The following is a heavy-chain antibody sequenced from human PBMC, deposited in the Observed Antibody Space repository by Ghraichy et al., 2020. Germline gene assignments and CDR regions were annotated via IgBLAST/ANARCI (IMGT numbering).Heavy chain of an antibody. D-gene: IGHD6-13*01. CDR1: GDSMSSGSYY. Sequence: GSLRLSCTVSGDSMSSGSYYWGWIRQPPGKGLEWIGSMYYSGSTYYNPSLDSRVTISVDTSKNQFSLKLSSVTAADTAVYYCARSAVAGLYNWFDPWGQGTLVTVSS. J-gene: IGHJ5*02. V-gene: IGHV4-39*01. CDR3: ARSAVAGLYNWFDP. CDR2: MYYSGST.